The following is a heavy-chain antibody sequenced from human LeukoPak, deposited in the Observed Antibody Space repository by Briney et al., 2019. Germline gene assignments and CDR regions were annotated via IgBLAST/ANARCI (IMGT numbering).Heavy chain of an antibody. D-gene: IGHD6-13*01. CDR2: MKYDGSVK. CDR3: ARDIAAAGLFFDY. J-gene: IGHJ4*02. V-gene: IGHV3-7*01. CDR1: GFTFSSYW. Sequence: GGSLRLSCAAAGFTFSSYWMSWVRQAPGKGLEWVANMKYDGSVKAYVDSVKGRFTISRDNAKNSLYLQMNSLRAEDTAVYYCARDIAAAGLFFDYWGQGTLVTVSS.